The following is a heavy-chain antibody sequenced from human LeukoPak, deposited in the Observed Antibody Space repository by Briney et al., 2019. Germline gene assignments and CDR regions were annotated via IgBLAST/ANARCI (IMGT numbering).Heavy chain of an antibody. Sequence: GGSLRLSCAASGFTFSTYAMSWFRQAPGKGLEWVSAVSGGGGNTYTYYADSVKCRFTSSRENYKERVYLQMNSLRAEDTAVYYCAKRGYSGSYYSFDYWGQGTLVSVSS. CDR1: GFTFSTYA. V-gene: IGHV3-23*01. CDR2: VSGGGGNTYT. D-gene: IGHD3-10*01. J-gene: IGHJ4*02. CDR3: AKRGYSGSYYSFDY.